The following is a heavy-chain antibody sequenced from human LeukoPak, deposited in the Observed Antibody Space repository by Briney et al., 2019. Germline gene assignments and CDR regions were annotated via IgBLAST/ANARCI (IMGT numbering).Heavy chain of an antibody. Sequence: PSETLSLTCTVSGGSISSYYWSWIRQPPGKGLEWIGYIYYSGSTNYNPSLKSRVTISVDTSKNQFSLKLSSVTAADTAVYYCARDYCSSTSCYSPHFDYWGQGTLVTVSS. D-gene: IGHD2-2*02. V-gene: IGHV4-59*01. J-gene: IGHJ4*02. CDR3: ARDYCSSTSCYSPHFDY. CDR1: GGSISSYY. CDR2: IYYSGST.